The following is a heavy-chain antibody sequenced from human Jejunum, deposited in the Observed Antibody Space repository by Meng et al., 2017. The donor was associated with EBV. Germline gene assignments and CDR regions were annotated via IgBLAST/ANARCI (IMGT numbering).Heavy chain of an antibody. D-gene: IGHD4/OR15-4a*01. CDR3: ARGRGYDYGDS. Sequence: VHRQDAGPGLLKPSETLSLTCRVSGDSVSGYNYWTWTRQPPGKGLEWIGNMYYTGKAIYKPSLQSRVTISVDTSKNQFSLRVTSVTAADTAIYYCARGRGYDYGDSWGQGTLVTVSS. CDR2: MYYTGKA. V-gene: IGHV4-61*01. CDR1: GDSVSGYNY. J-gene: IGHJ5*02.